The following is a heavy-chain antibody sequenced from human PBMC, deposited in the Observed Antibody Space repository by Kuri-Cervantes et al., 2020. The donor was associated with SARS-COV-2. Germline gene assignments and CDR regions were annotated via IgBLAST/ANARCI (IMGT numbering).Heavy chain of an antibody. J-gene: IGHJ4*02. CDR3: YCAPKEGFDS. CDR1: GGTFSSYA. V-gene: IGHV1-8*02. D-gene: IGHD2-21*01. Sequence: ASVKVSCKASGGTFSSYAISWVRQAPGQGLEWMGMVKTNSGNTLYAQIFQGRVTMTRDASTSTAYMELSSLTSEDTAIYYCYCAPKEGFDSWGQGTLVTVSS. CDR2: VKTNSGNT.